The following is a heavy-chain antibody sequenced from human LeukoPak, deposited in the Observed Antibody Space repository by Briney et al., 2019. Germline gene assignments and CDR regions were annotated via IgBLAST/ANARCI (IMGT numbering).Heavy chain of an antibody. Sequence: SQTLSLTCTVSGGSISSGDSYWGWLHQPPGKGLEWIGSIYYSGSTYYNPSLKSRVTISVDTSKNQFSLKLSSVTAADTAVYYCAPLFDTGDVYWGQGTLVTVSS. V-gene: IGHV4-39*01. J-gene: IGHJ4*02. CDR1: GGSISSGDSY. D-gene: IGHD5-24*01. CDR2: IYYSGST. CDR3: APLFDTGDVY.